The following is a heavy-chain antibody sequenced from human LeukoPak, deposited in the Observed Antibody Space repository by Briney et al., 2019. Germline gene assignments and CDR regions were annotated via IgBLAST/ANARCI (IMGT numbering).Heavy chain of an antibody. CDR2: ISSSGSTI. CDR3: ARRKRHSSSYAFDI. D-gene: IGHD6-6*01. CDR1: GFTFSDYY. V-gene: IGHV3-11*04. Sequence: GGSLRLSCAASGFTFSDYYMSWIRQAPGKGLGGVSYISSSGSTIYYADSVKGRFTISRDNAKNSLYLQMNSLRAEDTAVYYCARRKRHSSSYAFDIWGQGTMVTVSS. J-gene: IGHJ3*02.